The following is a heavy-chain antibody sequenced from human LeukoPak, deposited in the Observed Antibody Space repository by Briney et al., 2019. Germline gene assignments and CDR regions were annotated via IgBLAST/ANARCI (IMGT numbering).Heavy chain of an antibody. Sequence: PSETLSLTCTVSGASVSSEGYSWSWIRQHPGRGLEWIGNIYYSGSTYYNPSLKSRAIISADTSENQFSLNLSSVTAADTAVYYCARAVLRISIFGMIDVWGQGTTVTVSS. D-gene: IGHD3-3*01. J-gene: IGHJ6*02. CDR3: ARAVLRISIFGMIDV. CDR1: GASVSSEGYS. CDR2: IYYSGST. V-gene: IGHV4-31*03.